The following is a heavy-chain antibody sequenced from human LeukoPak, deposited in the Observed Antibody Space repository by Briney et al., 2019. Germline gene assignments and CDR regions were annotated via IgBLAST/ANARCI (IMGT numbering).Heavy chain of an antibody. D-gene: IGHD3-22*01. V-gene: IGHV3-23*01. CDR3: AKVFYDSSGYKTFGY. Sequence: GGSLRLSCAASGFTFSSYAMSWVRQAPGKGLEWVSAISGSGGSTYYADSVKGRFTISRDNSKNTLYLQMNSLRAEDTAVYYCAKVFYDSSGYKTFGYWGQGTLVTVSS. J-gene: IGHJ4*02. CDR2: ISGSGGST. CDR1: GFTFSSYA.